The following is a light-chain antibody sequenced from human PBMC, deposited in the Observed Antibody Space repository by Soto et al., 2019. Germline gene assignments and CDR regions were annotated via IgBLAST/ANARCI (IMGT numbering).Light chain of an antibody. V-gene: IGLV3-21*04. CDR2: YDR. Sequence: SYELTQSPSVSVAPGKTARITCGESDIGSKSVHWYQQKPGQAPVLVIYYDRPRPSGIPERCSGSNSGTTATLTICRVEAGDEADYYCLVWDSGSDHVVFGGGTKPTVL. CDR1: DIGSKS. CDR3: LVWDSGSDHVV. J-gene: IGLJ2*01.